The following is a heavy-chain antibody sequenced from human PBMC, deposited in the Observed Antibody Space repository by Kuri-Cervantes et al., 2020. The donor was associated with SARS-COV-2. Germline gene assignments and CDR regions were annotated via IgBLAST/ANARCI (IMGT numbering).Heavy chain of an antibody. CDR2: ISGSGGST. CDR3: ASLLSGGGAHLYYFYMDA. V-gene: IGHV3-23*01. Sequence: GESLKISCAASGFTFSSYWMSWVRQAPGKGLEWVSAISGSGGSTYYVDSVKGRFTISRDNAKNSLYLQMNSLRAEDTAVYYCASLLSGGGAHLYYFYMDAWGKGTSVTVSS. J-gene: IGHJ6*03. D-gene: IGHD3-16*01. CDR1: GFTFSSYW.